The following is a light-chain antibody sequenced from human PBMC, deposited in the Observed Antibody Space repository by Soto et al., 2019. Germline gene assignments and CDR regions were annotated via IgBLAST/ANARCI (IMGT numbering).Light chain of an antibody. Sequence: EIVLTQSPATLSLSPGERATLSCRASQSVSSYLAWYQQKPGQAPRLLIYDASNRATGIPARFSGSGSGTDFTLTISSLEPEDCAVYYCQQRGNWWTFGQGTKVEIK. J-gene: IGKJ1*01. CDR1: QSVSSY. CDR2: DAS. CDR3: QQRGNWWT. V-gene: IGKV3-11*01.